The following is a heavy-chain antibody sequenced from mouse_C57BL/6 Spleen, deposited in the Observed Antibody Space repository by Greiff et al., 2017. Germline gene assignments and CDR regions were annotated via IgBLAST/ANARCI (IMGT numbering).Heavy chain of an antibody. D-gene: IGHD1-1*01. CDR2: INPNNGGT. Sequence: EVQLQQSGPELVKPGASVRIPCKASGYTFTDYNMDWVKQSHGKSLEWIGDINPNNGGTIYNQKFKGKATLTVDKSSSTAYMELRSLTSEDTAVYYCARSRALITTVVPFDYWGQGTTRTVFS. J-gene: IGHJ2*01. V-gene: IGHV1-18*01. CDR3: ARSRALITTVVPFDY. CDR1: GYTFTDYN.